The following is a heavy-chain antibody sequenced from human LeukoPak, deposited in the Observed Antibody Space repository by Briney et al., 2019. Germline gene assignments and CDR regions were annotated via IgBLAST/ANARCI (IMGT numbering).Heavy chain of an antibody. D-gene: IGHD2-15*01. CDR1: GGSISSYS. J-gene: IGHJ4*02. V-gene: IGHV4-34*01. Sequence: SETLSLTCTVSGGSISSYSWSWIRQPPGKGLEWIGEINHSGSTNYNPSLKSRVTISVDTSKNQFSLKLSSVTAADTAVYYCARGYIVVVVAATGGFDYWGQGTLVTVSS. CDR3: ARGYIVVVVAATGGFDY. CDR2: INHSGST.